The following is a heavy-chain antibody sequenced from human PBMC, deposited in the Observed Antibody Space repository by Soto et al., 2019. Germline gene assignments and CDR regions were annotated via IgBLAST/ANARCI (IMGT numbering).Heavy chain of an antibody. CDR3: AKDTYYYDSSGYYVFDS. CDR2: ISYDGRNR. CDR1: GFVFSSYG. V-gene: IGHV3-30*18. Sequence: QVQLVESGGGVVQTGRSLRLSCAASGFVFSSYGIHWVRQAPGKGLEWVAGISYDGRNRYYTDSVKGRFTISRDNSMNTLYLQMNSLRAEDTAVYYCAKDTYYYDSSGYYVFDSWGQGTLVTVSS. D-gene: IGHD3-22*01. J-gene: IGHJ4*02.